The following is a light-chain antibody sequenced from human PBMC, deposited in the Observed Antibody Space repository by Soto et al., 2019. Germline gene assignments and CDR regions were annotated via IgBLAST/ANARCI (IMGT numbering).Light chain of an antibody. V-gene: IGLV2-14*01. CDR3: SSYTNRGTLDI. Sequence: QSALIQPPCVSGSPGQSVTISCTGTSSDVGSYNYVSWYQQHPGKAPKLMIYDVSDRPSGVSNRFSGSRSGNTASLTISGLQAEDEADYYCSSYTNRGTLDIFGTGTKVTVL. J-gene: IGLJ1*01. CDR2: DVS. CDR1: SSDVGSYNY.